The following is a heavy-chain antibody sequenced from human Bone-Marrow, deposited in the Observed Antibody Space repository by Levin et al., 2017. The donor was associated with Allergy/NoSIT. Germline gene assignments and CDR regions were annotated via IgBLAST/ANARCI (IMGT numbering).Heavy chain of an antibody. CDR3: ARIGVVTTNWFDP. V-gene: IGHV3-48*04. Sequence: SCAASGFTFSSYSMNWVRQAPGKGLEWVSYISSSSSTIYYADSVKGRFTISRDNAKNSLYLQMNSLRAEDTAVYYCARIGVVTTNWFDPWGQGTLVTVSS. CDR1: GFTFSSYS. J-gene: IGHJ5*02. CDR2: ISSSSSTI. D-gene: IGHD3-3*01.